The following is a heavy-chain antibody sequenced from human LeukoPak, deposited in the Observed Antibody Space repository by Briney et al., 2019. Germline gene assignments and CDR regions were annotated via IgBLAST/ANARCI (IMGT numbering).Heavy chain of an antibody. CDR3: ARGPYSSNWYVDY. J-gene: IGHJ4*02. Sequence: GGSLRLSCAASGFTVSSSYMSWVRQAPGKGLEWVSIIYSGGSTYYADSVKGRFTISRDNSKNTLYLQMHSLRAEDTAVYYCARGPYSSNWYVDYWGQGTLVTVAS. CDR2: IYSGGST. V-gene: IGHV3-66*01. D-gene: IGHD6-13*01. CDR1: GFTVSSSY.